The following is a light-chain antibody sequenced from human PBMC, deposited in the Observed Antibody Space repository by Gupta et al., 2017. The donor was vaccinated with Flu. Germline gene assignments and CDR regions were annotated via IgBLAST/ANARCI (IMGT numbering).Light chain of an antibody. J-gene: IGKJ4*01. CDR2: GAS. Sequence: EIALTLSPATLSLSPGERATLSCRASQSVSSSYLAWYQQKPGQAPRLLIYGASSRATGIPDRFSGSGSGTDFTLTISRLEPEDFAVYYCQQYGSSPLLTFGGGTKVEIK. V-gene: IGKV3-20*01. CDR1: QSVSSSY. CDR3: QQYGSSPLLT.